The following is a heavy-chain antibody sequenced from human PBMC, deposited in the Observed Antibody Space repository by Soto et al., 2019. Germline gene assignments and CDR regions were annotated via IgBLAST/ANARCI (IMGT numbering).Heavy chain of an antibody. J-gene: IGHJ5*02. V-gene: IGHV3-23*01. CDR3: AKDRDVGRDNWFDP. D-gene: IGHD2-15*01. CDR1: GFTFSSYA. Sequence: GGSLRLSCAASGFTFSSYAMSWVRQSPGKGLEWVSAISGSGGSTYYADSVKGRFTISRDNSKNTLYLQMNSLRAEDTAVYYCAKDRDVGRDNWFDPWGQGTLVTVSS. CDR2: ISGSGGST.